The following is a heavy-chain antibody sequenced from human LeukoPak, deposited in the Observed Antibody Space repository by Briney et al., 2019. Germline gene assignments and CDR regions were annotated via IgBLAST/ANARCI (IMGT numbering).Heavy chain of an antibody. CDR2: IIPIFGTA. CDR1: GGTFSSYA. V-gene: IGHV1-69*13. CDR3: ASQDVHNWGYYYGMDV. J-gene: IGHJ6*02. Sequence: GASVKVSCKASGGTFSSYAISWVRQAPGQGLEWMGGIIPIFGTANYAQKFQGRVTITADESTSTAYMELSSLRSEDTAAYYCASQDVHNWGYYYGMDVWGQGTTVTVSS. D-gene: IGHD7-27*01.